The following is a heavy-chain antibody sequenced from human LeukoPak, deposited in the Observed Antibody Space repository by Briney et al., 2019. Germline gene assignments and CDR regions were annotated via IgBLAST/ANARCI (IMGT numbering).Heavy chain of an antibody. CDR1: RFTMSRYY. CDR2: IYSGDLT. J-gene: IGHJ4*02. CDR3: ARDRGIGLDY. Sequence: GESLRLSCVASRFTMSRYYMSWVRQAPGKGLEWVSVIYSGDLTYYADSVKGRFTLSRDDPKNTVYLQMDSLRAEDTAVYYCARDRGIGLDYWGQGTLVTVSS. V-gene: IGHV3-66*01.